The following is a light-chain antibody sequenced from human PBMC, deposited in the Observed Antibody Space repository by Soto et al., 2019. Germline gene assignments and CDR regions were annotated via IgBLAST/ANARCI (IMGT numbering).Light chain of an antibody. J-gene: IGKJ5*01. V-gene: IGKV2-30*01. Sequence: DVLMTQYQLSLPVTLGQPASISCRSSQGLVYSDSNTSFNEFQQGPGQSPRRLIYKVSKRDSGVPDRFSGSGSGTDFTLKISRVEAEDVGVYYCMQGTHLPPIPFCQGRR. CDR2: KVS. CDR3: MQGTHLPPIP. CDR1: QGLVYSDSNTS.